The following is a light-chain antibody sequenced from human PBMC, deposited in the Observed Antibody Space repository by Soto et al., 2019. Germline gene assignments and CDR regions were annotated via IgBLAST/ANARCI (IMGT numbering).Light chain of an antibody. CDR1: QSLLHSDGKTY. J-gene: IGKJ5*01. CDR3: MQSMERPLT. V-gene: IGKV2D-29*01. CDR2: EVS. Sequence: DLVMTQTPLSLSVTPGQPASISCESSQSLLHSDGKTYLYWYLQKPGQAPQLLIYEVSDRFSGVPDRFSGSGSGTDFTLNIGRVEAGDVGVYYCMQSMERPLTFGQGTRLEIK.